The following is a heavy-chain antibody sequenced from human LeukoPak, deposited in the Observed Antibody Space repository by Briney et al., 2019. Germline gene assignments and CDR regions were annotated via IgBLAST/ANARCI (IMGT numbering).Heavy chain of an antibody. V-gene: IGHV4-59*01. D-gene: IGHD3-22*01. Sequence: PSETLSLTCTVSGGFISSYYWSWTRQPPGKGLEWIGYIYYSGSTNYNPSLKSRVTISVDTSKNQFSLKLSSVTAADTAVYYCARDRGYDSSGYPPYFDYWGQGTLVTVSS. CDR1: GGFISSYY. CDR2: IYYSGST. CDR3: ARDRGYDSSGYPPYFDY. J-gene: IGHJ4*02.